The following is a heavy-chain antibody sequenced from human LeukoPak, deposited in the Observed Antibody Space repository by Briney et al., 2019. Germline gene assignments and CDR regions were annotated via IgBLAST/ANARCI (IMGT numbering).Heavy chain of an antibody. CDR1: GFTVSSNY. J-gene: IGHJ3*02. V-gene: IGHV3-66*01. CDR3: ARDLSPHYYDSSGYSDAFDI. Sequence: PGGSLRLSCAASGFTVSSNYMSWVRQAPGKGLEWVSVIYSGGSTYYADSVKGRFTISRDNSKNTLYLQMNSLRAEDTAVYYCARDLSPHYYDSSGYSDAFDIWGQGTMVTVSS. CDR2: IYSGGST. D-gene: IGHD3-22*01.